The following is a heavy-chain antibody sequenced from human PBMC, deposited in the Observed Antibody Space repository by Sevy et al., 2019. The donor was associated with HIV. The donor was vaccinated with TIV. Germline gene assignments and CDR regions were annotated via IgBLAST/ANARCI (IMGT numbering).Heavy chain of an antibody. CDR2: IYYSGST. Sequence: SETLSLTCTVSGGSISSGGYYWSGIRQHPGKGQEWIGYIYYSGSTYYNPSLKSRVTISVDTSKNQFSLKLSAVTAAYTAVYYCARDRTPYGSGSYYYYYGMDVWGQGTTVTVSS. CDR1: GGSISSGGYY. J-gene: IGHJ6*02. D-gene: IGHD3-10*01. V-gene: IGHV4-31*03. CDR3: ARDRTPYGSGSYYYYYGMDV.